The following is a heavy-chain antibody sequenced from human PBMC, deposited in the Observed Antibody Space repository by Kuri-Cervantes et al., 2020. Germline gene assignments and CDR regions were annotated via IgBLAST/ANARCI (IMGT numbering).Heavy chain of an antibody. CDR1: GYSFTTYW. CDR2: VYHGDSDT. CDR3: ARYYDNSGSDY. Sequence: GESLKISCQASGYSFTTYWIGWVRQMPGKGLEWMGIVYHGDSDTRYSPSFQGQVTISADKSISTAYLQWSRLKASDTAMYYCARYYDNSGSDYWGQGTLVTVSS. J-gene: IGHJ4*02. V-gene: IGHV5-51*01. D-gene: IGHD3-22*01.